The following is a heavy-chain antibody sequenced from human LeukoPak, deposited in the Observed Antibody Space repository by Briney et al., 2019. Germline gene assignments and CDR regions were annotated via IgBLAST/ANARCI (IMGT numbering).Heavy chain of an antibody. D-gene: IGHD5-18*01. CDR2: INPNSGVS. J-gene: IGHJ4*02. CDR3: AREIGGILVFDY. Sequence: ASVKVSCTASGYKFTGYYMHWVRQAPGQGLEWMGWINPNSGVSHHAQKFQGRVTMTRDTSISTAYMELSRLRSDDTAVYYCAREIGGILVFDYWGQGTLVTV. V-gene: IGHV1-2*02. CDR1: GYKFTGYY.